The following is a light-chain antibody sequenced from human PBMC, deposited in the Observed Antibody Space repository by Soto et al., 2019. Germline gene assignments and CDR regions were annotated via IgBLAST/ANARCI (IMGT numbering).Light chain of an antibody. CDR1: QSVSSSY. Sequence: EIVLTQSPDTLSLSPGERATLSCRASQSVSSSYLAWYQQTPGQAPRLLIYGTSNRATGIPDRFSGSGSGTDFTLTISRLEPEDFAVYYCQQYGNGRWTVGQGTKVDMK. CDR3: QQYGNGRWT. J-gene: IGKJ1*01. V-gene: IGKV3-20*01. CDR2: GTS.